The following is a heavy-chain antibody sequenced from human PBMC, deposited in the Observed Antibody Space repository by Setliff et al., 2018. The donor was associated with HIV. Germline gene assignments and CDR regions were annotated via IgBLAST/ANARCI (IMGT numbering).Heavy chain of an antibody. J-gene: IGHJ4*02. CDR1: GASITSHY. CDR2: IYSTGST. Sequence: SETLSLTCTVSGASITSHYWSWIRQSPGRELEWIGCIYSTGSTNYNPSLQSRVSISMDASKNKFSLKVTSVTSADTAVYYCTKGPGKGSFMDHWGQGTLVTVSS. D-gene: IGHD6-13*01. V-gene: IGHV4-59*11. CDR3: TKGPGKGSFMDH.